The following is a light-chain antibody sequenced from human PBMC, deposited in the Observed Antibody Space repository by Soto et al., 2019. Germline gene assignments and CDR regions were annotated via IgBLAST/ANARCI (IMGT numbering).Light chain of an antibody. J-gene: IGLJ1*01. CDR2: DVT. CDR3: CSYAGSYTYV. V-gene: IGLV2-11*01. Sequence: QSVLTQPRSVSGSPGQSVTISCAGTNSDVGTFYFVSWYQQYPDKGPKLIIYDVTERPSGVHDRFSGSKSGNTASLTISGLEAEDEADYYSCSYAGSYTYVFGSATRSP. CDR1: NSDVGTFYF.